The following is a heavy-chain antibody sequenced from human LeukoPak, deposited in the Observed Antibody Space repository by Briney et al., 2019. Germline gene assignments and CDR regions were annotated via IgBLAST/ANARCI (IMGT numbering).Heavy chain of an antibody. Sequence: SQTLSLTCAISGDSVSSSGVAWNWIRQSPSRGLEWLGRTDSRSQWYSEYAVSVKSRITINPDTSKNQFSLKLNSVTAADTAVYYCARVVGYYDSNGYYYRWFDPWGQGTLVTVSS. D-gene: IGHD3-22*01. CDR1: GDSVSSSGVA. CDR3: ARVVGYYDSNGYYYRWFDP. V-gene: IGHV6-1*01. CDR2: TDSRSQWYS. J-gene: IGHJ5*02.